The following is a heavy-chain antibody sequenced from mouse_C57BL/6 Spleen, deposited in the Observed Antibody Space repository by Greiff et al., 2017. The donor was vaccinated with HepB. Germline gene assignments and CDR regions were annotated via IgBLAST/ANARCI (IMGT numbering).Heavy chain of an antibody. CDR1: GYTFTDYE. CDR3: TRYTTVAYFDY. V-gene: IGHV1-15*01. D-gene: IGHD1-1*01. Sequence: LQESGAELVRPGASVTLSCKASGYTFTDYEMHWVKQTPVHGLEWIGAIDPETGGTAYNQKFKGKAILTADKSSSTAYMELRSLTSEDSAVYYCTRYTTVAYFDYWGQGTTLTVSS. J-gene: IGHJ2*01. CDR2: IDPETGGT.